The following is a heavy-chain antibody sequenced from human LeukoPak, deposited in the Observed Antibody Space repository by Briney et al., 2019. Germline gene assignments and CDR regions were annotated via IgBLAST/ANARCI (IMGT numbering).Heavy chain of an antibody. CDR2: INWSGGST. CDR3: ARKSGVNDAFDI. CDR1: GFTFGVYG. Sequence: GGSLRLSCAASGFTFGVYGMSWVRHAPGKGLEWGSGINWSGGSTGYADSVKGRFTISRDNAKNSLYLQMNSLRAEDTALYHCARKSGVNDAFDIWGQGTIVTVSS. J-gene: IGHJ3*02. D-gene: IGHD3-10*01. V-gene: IGHV3-20*01.